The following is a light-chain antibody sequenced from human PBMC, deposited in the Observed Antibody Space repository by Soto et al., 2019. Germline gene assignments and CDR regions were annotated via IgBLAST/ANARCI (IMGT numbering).Light chain of an antibody. CDR1: SSDVGSYNL. CDR3: CSYALGSTLV. Sequence: QSALTQPASVSGSSGQSITISCTGTSSDVGSYNLVSWHQHHPGKAPKLIIYEGDKRPSGVSNRFSGSKSGNTASLTISGLQAEDDADYYCCSYALGSTLVFGGGTQLTVL. V-gene: IGLV2-23*01. CDR2: EGD. J-gene: IGLJ2*01.